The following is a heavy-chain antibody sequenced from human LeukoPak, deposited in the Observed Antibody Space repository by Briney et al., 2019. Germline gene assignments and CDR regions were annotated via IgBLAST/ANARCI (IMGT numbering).Heavy chain of an antibody. Sequence: ASVKVSCKASGYTFTSYAIHWVRQAPGQRLEWMGWINAGNGNTKNSQKLQGRVTIIRDTSASTAYMELSSLRSEDTAVYYCARGSGYDRPYYYYGMDVWGQGTTVTVSS. CDR1: GYTFTSYA. CDR3: ARGSGYDRPYYYYGMDV. CDR2: INAGNGNT. J-gene: IGHJ6*02. V-gene: IGHV1-3*01. D-gene: IGHD5-12*01.